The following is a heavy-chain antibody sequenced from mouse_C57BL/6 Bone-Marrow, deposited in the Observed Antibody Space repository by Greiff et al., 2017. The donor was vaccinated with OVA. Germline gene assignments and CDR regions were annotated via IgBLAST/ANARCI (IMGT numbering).Heavy chain of an antibody. V-gene: IGHV1-7*01. D-gene: IGHD1-1*01. J-gene: IGHJ3*01. CDR1: GYTFTSYW. CDR3: ASPIYYCGSSYEDWFAY. CDR2: INPSSGYT. Sequence: QVQLKQSGAELVKPGASVKLSCKASGYTFTSYWMHWVKQRPGQGLEWIGYINPSSGYTKYNQKFKDKAPLTAAKSSSTAYMHLSSLTYEDSAVYYCASPIYYCGSSYEDWFAYWGQGTLVTVSA.